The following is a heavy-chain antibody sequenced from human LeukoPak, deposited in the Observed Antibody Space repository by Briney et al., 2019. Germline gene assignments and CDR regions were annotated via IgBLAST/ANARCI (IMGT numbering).Heavy chain of an antibody. Sequence: GGSLRLSCAASGFTFNTHAMTWVRQAPGKGLEWVSVISGSGDFTYYADSVKGRFTISRDSSKSTLYLQMHSLRGEDTAVFYCGARPGEVAVPYDYWGQGTLVTVSS. J-gene: IGHJ4*02. CDR2: ISGSGDFT. V-gene: IGHV3-23*01. D-gene: IGHD2-21*01. CDR3: GARPGEVAVPYDY. CDR1: GFTFNTHA.